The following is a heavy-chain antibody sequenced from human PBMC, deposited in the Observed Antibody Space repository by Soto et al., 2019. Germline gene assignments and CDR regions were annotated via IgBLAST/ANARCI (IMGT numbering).Heavy chain of an antibody. Sequence: QVQLQESGPGLVKPSGTLSLTCAVSGGSISSRNWWCWVRQPPGKGLAWIGEIYHSGSTNYNPSRKSRVTIPGNKSKNQFPLKRSSVTAADTAGDYWARRPSGSYDITRCCDYWGQGTLVTVAS. V-gene: IGHV4-4*02. CDR1: GGSISSRNW. CDR3: ARRPSGSYDITRCCDY. J-gene: IGHJ4*02. CDR2: IYHSGST. D-gene: IGHD1-26*01.